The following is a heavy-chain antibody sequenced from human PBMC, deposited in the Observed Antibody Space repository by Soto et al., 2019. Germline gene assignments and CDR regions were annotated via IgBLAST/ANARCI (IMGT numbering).Heavy chain of an antibody. V-gene: IGHV3-23*01. CDR2: ISGSGGST. CDR1: GFTFSSYA. D-gene: IGHD3-3*01. Sequence: GGSLRLSCAASGFTFSSYAMSWVRQAPGKGLEWVSAISGSGGSTYYADSVKGRFTISRDNSKNTLYLQMNSLRAVDTAVYYCAKSGDFWSGTGDIWGQGTMVTVSS. J-gene: IGHJ3*02. CDR3: AKSGDFWSGTGDI.